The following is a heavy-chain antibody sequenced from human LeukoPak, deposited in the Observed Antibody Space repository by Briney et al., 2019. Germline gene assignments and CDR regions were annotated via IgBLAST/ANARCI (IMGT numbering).Heavy chain of an antibody. CDR2: IYYSGST. J-gene: IGHJ4*01. D-gene: IGHD2-2*01. Sequence: SETLSLTCTVSGGSISSYYWSWIRQPPGKGLEWIGYIYYSGSTNYNPSLKSRVTISVDTSKNQFSLKLSSVTAADTAVYYCARVVVVPAARGYFDYWGQEPWSPSPQ. V-gene: IGHV4-59*08. CDR1: GGSISSYY. CDR3: ARVVVVPAARGYFDY.